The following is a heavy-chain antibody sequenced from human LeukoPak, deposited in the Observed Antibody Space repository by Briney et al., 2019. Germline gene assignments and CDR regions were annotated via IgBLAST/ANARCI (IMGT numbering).Heavy chain of an antibody. J-gene: IGHJ4*02. CDR2: INPNSGGT. CDR1: GYTFTSYY. V-gene: IGHV1-2*06. CDR3: ARATSSGSERVGYYFDY. Sequence: ASVKVSCKASGYTFTSYYMHWVRQAPGQGLEWMGRINPNSGGTNYAQKFQGRVTMTRDTSISTAYMELSRLRSDDTAVYYCARATSSGSERVGYYFDYWGQGTLVTVSS. D-gene: IGHD1-26*01.